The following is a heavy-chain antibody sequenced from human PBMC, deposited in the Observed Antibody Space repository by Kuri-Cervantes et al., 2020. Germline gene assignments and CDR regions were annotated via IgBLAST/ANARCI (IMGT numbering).Heavy chain of an antibody. V-gene: IGHV3-9*01. CDR1: GFTFDDYA. Sequence: SLKISCAASGFTFDDYAMHWVRQAPGKGLEWVSGISWNSGSIGYADSVKGRFTISRDNAKNSLYLQMNSLRAEDTAVYYCASWNDDRGFFDYWGQGTLVTVSS. CDR2: ISWNSGSI. D-gene: IGHD1-1*01. J-gene: IGHJ4*02. CDR3: ASWNDDRGFFDY.